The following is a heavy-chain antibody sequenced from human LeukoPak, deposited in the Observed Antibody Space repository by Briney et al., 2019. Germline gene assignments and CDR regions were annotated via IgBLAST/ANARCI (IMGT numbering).Heavy chain of an antibody. J-gene: IGHJ1*01. CDR2: INAGNGNT. CDR3: APAADTAMVTPDH. CDR1: GYTFTSYA. Sequence: ASVKVSCKASGYTFTSYAMHWVRQAPGQRLEWMGWINAGNGNTKYSQKFQGRVTITRDTSASTAYMELSSLRSEHTAVYHCAPAADTAMVTPDHWRQGTLLTLPS. D-gene: IGHD5-18*01. V-gene: IGHV1-3*01.